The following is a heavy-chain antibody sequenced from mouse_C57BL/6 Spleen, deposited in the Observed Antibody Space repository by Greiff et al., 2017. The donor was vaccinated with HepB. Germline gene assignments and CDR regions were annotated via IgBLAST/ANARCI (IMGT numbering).Heavy chain of an antibody. D-gene: IGHD2-2*01. CDR3: AREGIYYGYDDAMDY. V-gene: IGHV1-85*01. J-gene: IGHJ4*01. CDR1: GYTFTSYD. CDR2: IYPRDGST. Sequence: VKLVESGPELVKPGASVKLSCKASGYTFTSYDINWVKQRPGQGLEWIGWIYPRDGSTKYNEKFKGKATLTVDTSSSTAYMELHSLTSEDSAVYFCAREGIYYGYDDAMDYWGQGTSVTVSS.